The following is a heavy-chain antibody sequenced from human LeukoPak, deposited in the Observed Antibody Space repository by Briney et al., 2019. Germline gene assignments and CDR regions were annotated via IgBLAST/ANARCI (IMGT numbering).Heavy chain of an antibody. Sequence: SETLSLTCTVSAGSISSNSYYWGWIRQPPGKGLEWIGSIYHSGSTYYNPSLKSRVTISVDTSRNQFSLKLSSVTAADTAVYYCARGSTISIGGWFDPWGQGTLVTVSS. CDR2: IYHSGST. J-gene: IGHJ5*02. D-gene: IGHD3-16*01. CDR1: AGSISSNSYY. CDR3: ARGSTISIGGWFDP. V-gene: IGHV4-39*07.